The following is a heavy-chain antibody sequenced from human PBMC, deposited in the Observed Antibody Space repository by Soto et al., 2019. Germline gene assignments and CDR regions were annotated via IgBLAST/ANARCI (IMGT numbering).Heavy chain of an antibody. J-gene: IGHJ5*02. Sequence: SETLSLTCTVSGGSINSSDYFWTWIRQSPGKGLEWMGYIFYTGTTYYNPSLESRLTMSADRSKNQFSLRLTSVTAADTAVYFCGRDLTSNANCIDPWGQGTLVTVSS. CDR2: IFYTGTT. CDR3: GRDLTSNANCIDP. CDR1: GGSINSSDYF. D-gene: IGHD2-2*01. V-gene: IGHV4-30-4*01.